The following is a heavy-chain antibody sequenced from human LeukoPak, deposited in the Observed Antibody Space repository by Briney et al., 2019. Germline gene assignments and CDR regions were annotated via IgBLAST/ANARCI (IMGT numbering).Heavy chain of an antibody. CDR1: GFTFSNAW. CDR3: AKDGGTWLKDY. V-gene: IGHV3-48*04. CDR2: ISSSSSTI. D-gene: IGHD3-22*01. Sequence: GGSLRLSCAASGFTFSNAWMSWVRQAPGKGLEWVSYISSSSSTIYYADSVKGRFTISRDNAKNSLYLQMNSLRAEDTAVYYCAKDGGTWLKDYWGQGTLVTVSS. J-gene: IGHJ4*02.